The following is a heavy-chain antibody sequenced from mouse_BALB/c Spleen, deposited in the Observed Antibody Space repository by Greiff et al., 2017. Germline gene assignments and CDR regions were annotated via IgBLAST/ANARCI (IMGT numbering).Heavy chain of an antibody. V-gene: IGHV5-4*02. Sequence: EVMLVESGGGLVKPGGSLKLSCAASGFTFSDYYMYWVRQTPEKRLEWVATISDGGSYTYYPDSVKGRFTISRDNAKNNLYLQMSSLKSEDTTMYYCARDGGKEDFDYWGQGTTLTVSS. CDR2: ISDGGSYT. CDR1: GFTFSDYY. J-gene: IGHJ2*01. CDR3: ARDGGKEDFDY.